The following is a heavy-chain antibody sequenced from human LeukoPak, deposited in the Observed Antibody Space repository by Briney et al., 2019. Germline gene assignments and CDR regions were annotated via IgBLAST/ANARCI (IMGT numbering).Heavy chain of an antibody. J-gene: IGHJ5*02. CDR3: STGDYSYGHH. CDR1: GFTFSDYW. Sequence: GGSLRLSCAASGFTFSDYWMHWVRQAPGKGLVWGSRFKGDGNSLIYAAAVKGRFTMSTEKAKKTLYLQMNSLRAEDRAVYYCSTGDYSYGHHWGQGTLVIVSS. V-gene: IGHV3-74*01. D-gene: IGHD5-18*01. CDR2: FKGDGNSL.